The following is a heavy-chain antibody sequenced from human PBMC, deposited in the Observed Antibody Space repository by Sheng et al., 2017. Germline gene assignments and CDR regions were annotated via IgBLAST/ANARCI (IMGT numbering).Heavy chain of an antibody. D-gene: IGHD2-2*01. J-gene: IGHJ4*02. CDR3: AKGASMRVDY. CDR2: IRYDGSNK. V-gene: IGHV3-30*02. CDR1: GFTFSSYG. Sequence: QVQLVESGGGVVQPGGSLRLSCAASGFTFSSYGMHWVRQAPGKGLEWVAFIRYDGSNKYYADSVKGRFTISRDNSKNTLYLQMNSLRAEDTAVYYCAKGASMRVDYWGQGTLVTVSS.